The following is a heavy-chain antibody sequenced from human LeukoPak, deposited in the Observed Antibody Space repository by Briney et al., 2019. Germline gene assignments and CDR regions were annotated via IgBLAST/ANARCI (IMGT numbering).Heavy chain of an antibody. Sequence: SVKVSCKASGGTFSSYAISWVRQAPGQGLEWMGGIIPIFGTANYAQKFQGRVTITTDESTSTAYMELSSLRSEDTAVYYCAAAPQFFWSGKINWFDPWGQGTLVTVSS. J-gene: IGHJ5*02. CDR2: IIPIFGTA. V-gene: IGHV1-69*05. CDR3: AAAPQFFWSGKINWFDP. CDR1: GGTFSSYA. D-gene: IGHD3-3*01.